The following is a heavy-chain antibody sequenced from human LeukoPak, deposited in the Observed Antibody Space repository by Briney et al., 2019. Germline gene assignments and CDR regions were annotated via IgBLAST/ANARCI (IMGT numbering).Heavy chain of an antibody. CDR2: ISSSSTI. V-gene: IGHV3-48*01. D-gene: IGHD6-6*01. Sequence: QAGGSLRLSCAASGFTFSSYSMNWVRQAPGKGLEWVSYISSSSTIYYADSVKGRFTISRDNAKNSLYLQMNSLRSEDTAVYYCATEKYSSSWAFDYWGQGTLVTVSS. J-gene: IGHJ4*02. CDR1: GFTFSSYS. CDR3: ATEKYSSSWAFDY.